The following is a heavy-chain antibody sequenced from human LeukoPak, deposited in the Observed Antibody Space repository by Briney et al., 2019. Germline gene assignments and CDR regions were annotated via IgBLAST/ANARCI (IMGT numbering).Heavy chain of an antibody. CDR1: GGSFSGYY. CDR2: INHSGST. V-gene: IGHV4-34*01. CDR3: ARANPRKYCSGGSCSKVYYYYYGMDV. J-gene: IGHJ6*02. Sequence: SETLSLTCAVYGGSFSGYYWSWIRQPPGKGLECIGEINHSGSTNYNPSLKSRVTISVDTSKNQFSLKLSSVTAADTAVYYCARANPRKYCSGGSCSKVYYYYYGMDVWGQGTTVTVSS. D-gene: IGHD2-15*01.